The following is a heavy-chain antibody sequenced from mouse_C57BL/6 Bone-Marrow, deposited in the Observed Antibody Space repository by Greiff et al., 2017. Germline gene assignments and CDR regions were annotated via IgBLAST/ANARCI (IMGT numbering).Heavy chain of an antibody. CDR1: GFNIKDDY. CDR3: TRIAY. Sequence: VQLKESGAELVRPGASVKLSCTASGFNIKDDYMHWVKQRPEQGLEWIGWIDPENGDTEYASKFQGKAPITVDTSSNTAYLQLSSLTSEDTAVYYWTRIAYWGQGTLVTVSA. V-gene: IGHV14-4*01. J-gene: IGHJ3*01. CDR2: IDPENGDT.